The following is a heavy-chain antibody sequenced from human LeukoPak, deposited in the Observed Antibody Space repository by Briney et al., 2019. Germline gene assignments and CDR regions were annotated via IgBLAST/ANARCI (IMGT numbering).Heavy chain of an antibody. CDR3: ARRYYDFWSGFPWYFDY. D-gene: IGHD3-3*01. J-gene: IGHJ4*02. CDR1: GGSFSGYY. CDR2: INHSGST. Sequence: PSETLSLTCAVYGGSFSGYYWSWIRQPPGKGLEWIGEINHSGSTNYNPSLKSRVTISVDTSKNQFSLKLSSVTAADTAVNYCARRYYDFWSGFPWYFDYWGQGTLVTVSS. V-gene: IGHV4-34*01.